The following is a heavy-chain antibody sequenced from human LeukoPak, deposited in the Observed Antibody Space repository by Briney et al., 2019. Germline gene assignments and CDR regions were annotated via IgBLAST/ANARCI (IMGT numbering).Heavy chain of an antibody. CDR3: ARGRYYDFWSGYRGYYYYMDV. V-gene: IGHV3-53*01. J-gene: IGHJ6*03. CDR1: GFTVSNNY. D-gene: IGHD3-3*01. CDR2: VYSDGST. Sequence: GGSLRLSCAASGFTVSNNYMTWVRQAPGKGLEWVSVVYSDGSTNYAESVKGRFTISRDNSKNTLYLQMNSLRAEDTAVYYCARGRYYDFWSGYRGYYYYMDVWGKGTTVTVSS.